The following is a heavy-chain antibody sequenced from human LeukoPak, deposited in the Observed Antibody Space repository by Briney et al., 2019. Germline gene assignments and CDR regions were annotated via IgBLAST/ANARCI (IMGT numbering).Heavy chain of an antibody. CDR3: ARGLLATFAYYFDY. J-gene: IGHJ4*02. CDR2: ISAYNGNT. D-gene: IGHD5-12*01. V-gene: IGHV1-18*01. Sequence: WASVKASCKASGYTFTSYGISWVRQAPGQGLEWMGWISAYNGNTNYAQKLQGRVTMTTDTSTSTAYMELRSLRSGDTAVYYCARGLLATFAYYFDYWGQGTLVTASS. CDR1: GYTFTSYG.